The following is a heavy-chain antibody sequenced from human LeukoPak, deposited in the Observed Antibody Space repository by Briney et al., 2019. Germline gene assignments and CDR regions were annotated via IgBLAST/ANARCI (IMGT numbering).Heavy chain of an antibody. CDR1: GFTFSSYA. CDR3: ARVGYSGYDIDY. V-gene: IGHV3-23*01. J-gene: IGHJ4*02. CDR2: ISGSGGST. Sequence: GRSLRLSCVATGFTFSSYAMSWVRQAPGKGLEWVSAISGSGGSTYYADSVKGRFTISRDNSKNTLYLQMNSLRAEDTAVHYCARVGYSGYDIDYWGQGTLVTVSS. D-gene: IGHD5-12*01.